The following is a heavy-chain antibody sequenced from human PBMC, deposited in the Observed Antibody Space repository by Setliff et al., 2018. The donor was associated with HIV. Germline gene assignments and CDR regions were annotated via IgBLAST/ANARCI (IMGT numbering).Heavy chain of an antibody. Sequence: SETLSLTCAVSGYSISSGYYWGWIRQPPGKGLEWIGSIYHSGSTYYNPSLKSRVTISVDTSKNQFSLKLSSVTAADTAVYYCASLQFTYYYDSSGFGSDPFDIWGQGTMVTVSS. CDR3: ASLQFTYYYDSSGFGSDPFDI. J-gene: IGHJ3*02. CDR1: GYSISSGYY. V-gene: IGHV4-38-2*01. D-gene: IGHD3-22*01. CDR2: IYHSGST.